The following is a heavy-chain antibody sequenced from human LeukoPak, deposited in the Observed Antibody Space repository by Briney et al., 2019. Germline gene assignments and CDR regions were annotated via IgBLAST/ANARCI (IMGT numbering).Heavy chain of an antibody. CDR3: ARGIVVVPAAIDY. Sequence: GGSLRLSCAASGFTFSSYAMNWVRQAPGKGLEWVSYISSSSSTIYYAGSVKGRFTISRDNAKNSLYLQMNSLRAEDTAVYYCARGIVVVPAAIDYWGQGTLVTVSS. V-gene: IGHV3-48*01. CDR2: ISSSSSTI. CDR1: GFTFSSYA. D-gene: IGHD2-2*02. J-gene: IGHJ4*02.